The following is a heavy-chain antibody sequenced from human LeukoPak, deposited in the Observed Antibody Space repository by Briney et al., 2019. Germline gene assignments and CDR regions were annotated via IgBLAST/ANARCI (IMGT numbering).Heavy chain of an antibody. J-gene: IGHJ4*02. CDR3: AKDLSDSSRLPGDC. V-gene: IGHV1-24*01. D-gene: IGHD6-13*01. Sequence: ASVKVSCKVSGYTLTELSMHWVRQAPGKGLEWMGGFDPEDGETIYAQKFQGRVTMTEDTSTDTAYMELSSLRSEDTAVYYCAKDLSDSSRLPGDCWGQGTLVTVSS. CDR1: GYTLTELS. CDR2: FDPEDGET.